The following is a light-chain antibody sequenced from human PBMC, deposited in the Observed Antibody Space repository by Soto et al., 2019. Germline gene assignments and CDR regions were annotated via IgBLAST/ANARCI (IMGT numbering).Light chain of an antibody. CDR1: QSVRSS. Sequence: IVMTQSPGTLSVSPGERATLFCRASQSVRSSLAWYQQKPGQAPRLFIYDASTRATGIPARFSGSGSGTEFTLTISSLQSEDFAVYYCQQYNDWPPLTFGGGTKVDI. CDR2: DAS. J-gene: IGKJ4*01. CDR3: QQYNDWPPLT. V-gene: IGKV3-15*01.